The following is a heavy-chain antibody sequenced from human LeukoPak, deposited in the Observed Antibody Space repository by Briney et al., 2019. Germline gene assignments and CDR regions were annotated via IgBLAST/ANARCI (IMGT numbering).Heavy chain of an antibody. CDR1: GFTFDDYA. CDR2: ISWNSGSI. D-gene: IGHD5-18*01. CDR3: AKDMQLWYGLDY. Sequence: GGSLRLSCAASGFTFDDYAMHWVRQAPGKGLEWVSGISWNSGSIGYADSVKGRFTISRDNAKNSLYLQMNSLRAEDMALYYCAKDMQLWYGLDYWGQGTLVTVSS. J-gene: IGHJ4*02. V-gene: IGHV3-9*03.